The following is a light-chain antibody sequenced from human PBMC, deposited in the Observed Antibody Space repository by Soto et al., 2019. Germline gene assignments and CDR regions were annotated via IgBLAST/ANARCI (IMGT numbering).Light chain of an antibody. CDR2: DAS. CDR1: QNIRNF. Sequence: DIQMTQSPSSLSASVGDRVTITCRASQNIRNFLNWYQHKPGKAPKLLIYDASSLQSGVPSRFSGSGSGTDFTLTISSLQPEDFATYYCQQCYITPRTFAQGTKVDVK. J-gene: IGKJ1*01. V-gene: IGKV1-39*01. CDR3: QQCYITPRT.